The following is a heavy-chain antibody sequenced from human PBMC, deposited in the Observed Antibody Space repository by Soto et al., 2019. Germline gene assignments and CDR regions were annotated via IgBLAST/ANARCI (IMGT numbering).Heavy chain of an antibody. CDR1: GFTFSSYG. V-gene: IGHV3-33*01. CDR2: IWYDGSNK. J-gene: IGHJ3*02. D-gene: IGHD4-4*01. Sequence: QVQLVESGGGVVQPGRSLRLSCAASGFTFSSYGMHWVRQAPGKGLEWVAVIWYDGSNKYYADSVKGRFTISRDNSKNTLYLQMNSLRAEDTAVYYCLRGVDYRIRPVAFDIWGQGTMVTVSS. CDR3: LRGVDYRIRPVAFDI.